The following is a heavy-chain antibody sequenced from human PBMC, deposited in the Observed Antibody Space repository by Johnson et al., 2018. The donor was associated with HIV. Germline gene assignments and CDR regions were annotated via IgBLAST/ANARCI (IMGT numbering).Heavy chain of an antibody. CDR2: ISYDGSNK. Sequence: QVQLVESGGGVVQPGRSLRLSCAASGFTFSSYGMHWVRQAPGKGLEWVAVISYDGSNKNYADSVKGRFTISRDNSKNTLYLQMNSLRAEDTAVYYCARDKYPPTAAAGTDAFDIWGQGTMVTDS. CDR1: GFTFSSYG. J-gene: IGHJ3*02. V-gene: IGHV3-30*19. CDR3: ARDKYPPTAAAGTDAFDI. D-gene: IGHD6-13*01.